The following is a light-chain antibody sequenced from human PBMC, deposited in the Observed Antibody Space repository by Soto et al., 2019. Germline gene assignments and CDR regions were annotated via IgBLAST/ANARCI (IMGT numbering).Light chain of an antibody. J-gene: IGKJ1*01. CDR2: KAS. CDR1: QSISSW. CDR3: QHYNSYSEA. V-gene: IGKV1-5*03. Sequence: DIQMTQSPSTLSASVGDRVTITCRASQSISSWFAWYQQKPGKAPKLLIYKASTLKSGVPSRFSGSGSGTEFTLTISSLQPDDFATYYCQHYNSYSEAFGQGTKVDIK.